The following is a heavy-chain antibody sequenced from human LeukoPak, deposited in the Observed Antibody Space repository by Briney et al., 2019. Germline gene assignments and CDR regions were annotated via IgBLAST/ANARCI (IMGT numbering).Heavy chain of an antibody. CDR3: AQDLIAAAGPGYYGMDV. CDR2: ISWNSGSI. CDR1: GFTFDDYA. V-gene: IGHV3-9*01. Sequence: GRSLRLSCAASGFTFDDYAMHWVRQAPGKGLEWVSGISWNSGSIGYADSVKGRFTISRDNAKNSLYLQMNSLRAEDTALYYCAQDLIAAAGPGYYGMDVWGQGTTVTVSS. D-gene: IGHD6-13*01. J-gene: IGHJ6*02.